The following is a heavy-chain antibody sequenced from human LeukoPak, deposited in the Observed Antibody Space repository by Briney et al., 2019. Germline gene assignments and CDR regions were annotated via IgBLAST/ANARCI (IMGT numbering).Heavy chain of an antibody. CDR1: GFTFSSYS. D-gene: IGHD1-26*01. J-gene: IGHJ6*03. V-gene: IGHV3-48*01. CDR2: ISSSSSTI. CDR3: ASSGSYYYYYYMDV. Sequence: GVLRLSCAASGFTFSSYSMNWVRQAPGKGLEWVSYISSSSSTIYYADSVKGRFTISRDNAKNSLYLQMNSLRAEDTAVYYCASSGSYYYYYYMDVWGKGTTVTVPS.